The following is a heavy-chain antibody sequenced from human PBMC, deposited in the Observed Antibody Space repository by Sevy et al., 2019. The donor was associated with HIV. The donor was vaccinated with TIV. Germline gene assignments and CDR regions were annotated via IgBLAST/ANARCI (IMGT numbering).Heavy chain of an antibody. V-gene: IGHV4-59*01. D-gene: IGHD3-10*01. Sequence: SETLSLTCTVSGGSISSYYWSWIRQPPGKGLEWIGYIYYSGSTNYNPSLKSRVTISVDTSKNQFSLKLSSVTAADTAVFYCARANPRLYGSGSYRLYYYYGMDVWGQGTTVTVSS. CDR2: IYYSGST. J-gene: IGHJ6*02. CDR1: GGSISSYY. CDR3: ARANPRLYGSGSYRLYYYYGMDV.